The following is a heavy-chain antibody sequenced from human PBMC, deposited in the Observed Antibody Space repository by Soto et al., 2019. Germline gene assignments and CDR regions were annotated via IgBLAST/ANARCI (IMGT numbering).Heavy chain of an antibody. J-gene: IGHJ6*03. CDR1: GYSFTGYY. V-gene: IGHV1-2*04. D-gene: IGHD2-21*01. CDR3: ARDALLNRAHYYYYYMDV. Sequence: ASVKVSCKASGYSFTGYYMLWVRQAPGQGLEWMGWINPNSGGTNYAQKFQGWVTMTRDTSISTAYMELSRLRSDDTAVYYCARDALLNRAHYYYYYMDVWGKGTTVTVSS. CDR2: INPNSGGT.